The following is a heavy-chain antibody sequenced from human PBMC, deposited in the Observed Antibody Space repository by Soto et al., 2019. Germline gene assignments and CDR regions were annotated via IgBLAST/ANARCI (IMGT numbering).Heavy chain of an antibody. V-gene: IGHV1-8*01. CDR3: ARPNDAYPILYGMDV. Sequence: QVQLVQSGAEVKKPGASVKVSCKASGYTFTSYDINWVRQATGQGLEWMGWMNPNSGNTGYAQKFQGRVTMTRNTSISTAYMELSSLRSENTAVYYCARPNDAYPILYGMDVWGQGTTVTVSS. J-gene: IGHJ6*02. D-gene: IGHD1-1*01. CDR2: MNPNSGNT. CDR1: GYTFTSYD.